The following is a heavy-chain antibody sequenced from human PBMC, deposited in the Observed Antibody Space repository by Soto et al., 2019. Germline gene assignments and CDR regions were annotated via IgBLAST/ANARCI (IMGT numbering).Heavy chain of an antibody. D-gene: IGHD3-22*01. CDR1: GYTFTSYY. J-gene: IGHJ4*02. Sequence: ASVKVSCKASGYTFTSYYMHWVRQAPGQGLEWMGIINPSGGSTSYAQKFQGRVTMTRDTSTSTVYMELSGLGSEDTAVYYCARVTADMYYDSSGYYYLGYWGQGTLVTVSS. V-gene: IGHV1-46*01. CDR3: ARVTADMYYDSSGYYYLGY. CDR2: INPSGGST.